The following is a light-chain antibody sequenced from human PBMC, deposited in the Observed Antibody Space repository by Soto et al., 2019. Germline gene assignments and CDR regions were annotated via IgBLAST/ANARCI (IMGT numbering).Light chain of an antibody. J-gene: IGLJ3*02. CDR1: SSNTGAGYD. CDR2: GNY. Sequence: SVLTQPPSVSGAPGQRVTISCTGSSSNTGAGYDVHWYQQVPGMAPKLLIFGNYERPSGVPDRFSGSKSGASASLVISGLQTEDEADYYCQSYDTSLNDWVFGGGTKLTVL. V-gene: IGLV1-40*01. CDR3: QSYDTSLNDWV.